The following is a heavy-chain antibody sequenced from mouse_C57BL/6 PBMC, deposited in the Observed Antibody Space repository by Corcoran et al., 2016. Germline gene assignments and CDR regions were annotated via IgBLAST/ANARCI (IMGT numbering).Heavy chain of an antibody. Sequence: QIQLVQSGPELKKPGETVKISCKASGYTFTTYGMSWVKQAPGKGLKWMGWINTYSGVPTYADDFKGRFAFSLETSASTAYLQINNLKNEDTATYFCARWNYYGSSYWYFDVWGTGTTVTVSS. CDR1: GYTFTTYG. CDR2: INTYSGVP. D-gene: IGHD1-1*01. V-gene: IGHV9-3*01. J-gene: IGHJ1*03. CDR3: ARWNYYGSSYWYFDV.